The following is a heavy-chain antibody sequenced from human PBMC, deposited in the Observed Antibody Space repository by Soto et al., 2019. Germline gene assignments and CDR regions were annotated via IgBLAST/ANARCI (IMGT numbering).Heavy chain of an antibody. D-gene: IGHD2-15*01. CDR3: ARGPDIVVVVAATPGWFDP. J-gene: IGHJ5*02. CDR2: IIPIFGTA. CDR1: GYTFSSYA. Sequence: ASLKVSCKASGYTFSSYAISWVRQAPGQGLERMGGIIPIFGTANYAQKFQGRVTITADESTSTAYMELSSLRSEDTAVYYCARGPDIVVVVAATPGWFDPWGQGTLVTVSS. V-gene: IGHV1-69*13.